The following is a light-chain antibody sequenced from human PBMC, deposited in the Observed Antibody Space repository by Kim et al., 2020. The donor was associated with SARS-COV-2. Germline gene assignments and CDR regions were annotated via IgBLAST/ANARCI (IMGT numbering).Light chain of an antibody. CDR3: QHYGTSPYS. CDR1: HFVRNNY. V-gene: IGKV3-20*01. J-gene: IGKJ2*03. CDR2: GAS. Sequence: EIALTQSPGTLSLSPGERATLSCRASHFVRNNYLAWYQQKPGQAPSLLIYGASNRATGFPDRFSGSGSGTDFTLTINRVEPEDFAVYYCQHYGTSPYSFGQRTKLEI.